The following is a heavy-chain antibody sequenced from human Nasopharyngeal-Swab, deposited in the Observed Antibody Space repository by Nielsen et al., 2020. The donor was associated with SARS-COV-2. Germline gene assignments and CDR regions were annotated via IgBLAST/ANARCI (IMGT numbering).Heavy chain of an antibody. CDR3: ARKYSSSSPPDY. Sequence: VRQMPGKGLEWMGRIDPSDSYTNYSPSFQGHVTISADKSISTAYLQWSSLKASDTAMYYCARKYSSSSPPDYWGQGTLVTVSS. V-gene: IGHV5-10-1*01. D-gene: IGHD6-13*01. CDR2: IDPSDSYT. J-gene: IGHJ4*02.